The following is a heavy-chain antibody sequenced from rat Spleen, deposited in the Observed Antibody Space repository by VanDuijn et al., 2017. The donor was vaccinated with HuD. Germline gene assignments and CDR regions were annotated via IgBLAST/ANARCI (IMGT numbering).Heavy chain of an antibody. J-gene: IGHJ2*01. CDR2: ITYDGSSI. D-gene: IGHD1-1*01. CDR1: GFTFSDYA. Sequence: EVQVAESGGGSVQPGRSLKLSCAASGFTFSDYAMAWVRQAPKKGLEWVATITYDGSSIYCRDSVKGRFTISRDNAKSILYLQMDSLRSEDTATYYCAREGSLLQWGYFDFWGQGVMVTVSS. V-gene: IGHV5-17*01. CDR3: AREGSLLQWGYFDF.